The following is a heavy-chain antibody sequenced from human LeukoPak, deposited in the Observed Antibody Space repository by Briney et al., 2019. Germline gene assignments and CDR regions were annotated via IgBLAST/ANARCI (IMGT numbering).Heavy chain of an antibody. CDR2: ISSSSSYI. CDR1: GFTFSSYS. J-gene: IGHJ4*02. Sequence: GGSLRLSCAASGFTFSSYSMNWGRQAPGKGLEWVSSISSSSSYIYYADSVKGRFTISRDNAKNSLYLQMNSLRAEDTAVYYCAREREREPLDYWGQGTLVTVSS. V-gene: IGHV3-21*01. CDR3: AREREREPLDY.